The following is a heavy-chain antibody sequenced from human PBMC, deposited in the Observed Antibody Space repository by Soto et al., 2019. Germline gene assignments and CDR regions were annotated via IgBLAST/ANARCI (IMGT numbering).Heavy chain of an antibody. D-gene: IGHD3-16*01. V-gene: IGHV5-51*01. J-gene: IGHJ6*02. CDR2: IYPGDSDT. Sequence: RGESLKISCKGSGYSFTTYWIAWVRQMPGKGLEWMGIIYPGDSDTRYSLSFQGQVTISADKSISTAYLQWSSLKASDTAMYYCARRTPEGGTMDVWGQETTVTVSS. CDR3: ARRTPEGGTMDV. CDR1: GYSFTTYW.